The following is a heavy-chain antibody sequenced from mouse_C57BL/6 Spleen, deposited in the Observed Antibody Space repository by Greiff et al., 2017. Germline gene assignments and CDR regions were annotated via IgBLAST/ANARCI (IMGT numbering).Heavy chain of an antibody. J-gene: IGHJ2*01. Sequence: VQRVESGAELVRPGSSVKLSCKASGYTFTSYWMDWVKQRPGQGLEWIGNIYPSDSETHYNQKFKDKATLTVDKSSSTAYMQLSSLTSEDSAVYYCARGAVVAPGGTNFDYWGQGTTLTVSS. V-gene: IGHV1-61*01. CDR1: GYTFTSYW. CDR3: ARGAVVAPGGTNFDY. D-gene: IGHD1-1*01. CDR2: IYPSDSET.